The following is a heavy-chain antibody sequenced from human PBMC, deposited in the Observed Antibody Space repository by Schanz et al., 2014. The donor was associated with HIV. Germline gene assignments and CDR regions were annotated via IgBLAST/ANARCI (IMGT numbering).Heavy chain of an antibody. D-gene: IGHD3-16*01. Sequence: QVQLVESGGGLVKPGGSLRLSCAASGFTFSSYGMHWVRQAPGKGLEWVAVIWYDGSNTYYGDSVKGRFTISRDNSKNTLYLQMKSLRVEDTAVYYCAKDGGSRGRRRGMDVWGQGTTVTVSS. V-gene: IGHV3-33*06. CDR2: IWYDGSNT. CDR1: GFTFSSYG. CDR3: AKDGGSRGRRRGMDV. J-gene: IGHJ6*02.